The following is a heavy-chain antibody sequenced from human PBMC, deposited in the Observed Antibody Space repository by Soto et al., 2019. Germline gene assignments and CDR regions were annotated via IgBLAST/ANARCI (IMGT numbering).Heavy chain of an antibody. D-gene: IGHD2-2*01. Sequence: SETLSLTCAVSGYSISSGSYWGWIRQPPGKGLEWIGSFYHSGSTYYNPSLKSRVTISVDTSKNQISLKLSSVTAADTAVYYCAREDQRGGVYFDYWGQGTLVTVSS. CDR2: FYHSGST. V-gene: IGHV4-38-2*02. CDR1: GYSISSGSY. CDR3: AREDQRGGVYFDY. J-gene: IGHJ4*02.